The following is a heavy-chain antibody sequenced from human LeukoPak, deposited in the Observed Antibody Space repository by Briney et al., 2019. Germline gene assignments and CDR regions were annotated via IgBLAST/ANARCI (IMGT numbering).Heavy chain of an antibody. CDR2: IHYSGST. CDR3: ARVEYSSSWRPSYYYYMDV. V-gene: IGHV4-59*01. J-gene: IGHJ6*03. D-gene: IGHD6-13*01. Sequence: KSSETLSLTCTVSGGSISSYYWSWIRQPPGKGLEWIGYIHYSGSTNYNPSLKRRVTISVDTSKNQFSLKLSSVTAADTAVYYCARVEYSSSWRPSYYYYMDVWGKGTTVTISS. CDR1: GGSISSYY.